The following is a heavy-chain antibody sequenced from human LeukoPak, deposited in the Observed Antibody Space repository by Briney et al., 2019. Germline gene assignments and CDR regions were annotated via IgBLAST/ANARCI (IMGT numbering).Heavy chain of an antibody. CDR1: GYTFTGYY. J-gene: IGHJ5*02. V-gene: IGHV1-2*02. CDR3: ARDRYRIAVAGDNWFDP. Sequence: ASVKVSCKASGYTFTGYYMHWVRQAPGQGLEWMGWINPNSGGTNYAQKFQGRVTMTRDTSISTAYMELSRLRSDDTAVYYCARDRYRIAVAGDNWFDPWGQGTLVTVSS. CDR2: INPNSGGT. D-gene: IGHD6-19*01.